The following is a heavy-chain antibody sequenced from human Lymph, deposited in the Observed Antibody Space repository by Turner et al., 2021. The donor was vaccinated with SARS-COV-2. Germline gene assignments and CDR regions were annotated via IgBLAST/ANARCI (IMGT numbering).Heavy chain of an antibody. D-gene: IGHD6-6*01. CDR2: ISGSGGST. Sequence: EVQLLESGGGLVQPGGFLRHSCAASGVTFSSYAMSWVRQAPGKGLEWVSAISGSGGSTYYADSVKGRFTISRDNSKNTLYLQMNSLRAEDTAVYYCANLYSSSAAGDPWGQGTLVTVSS. J-gene: IGHJ5*02. V-gene: IGHV3-23*01. CDR1: GVTFSSYA. CDR3: ANLYSSSAAGDP.